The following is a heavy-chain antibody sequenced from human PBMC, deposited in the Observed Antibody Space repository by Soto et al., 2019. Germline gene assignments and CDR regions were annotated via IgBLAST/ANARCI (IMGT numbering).Heavy chain of an antibody. CDR1: GFTFSSYA. D-gene: IGHD4-4*01. CDR2: ISYDGSNK. CDR3: ATKSTYDYSIGY. Sequence: GGSLRLSCAASGFTFSSYAMHWVRQAPGKGLEWVAVISYDGSNKYYADSVKGRFTISRDNSKNTLYLQMNSLRAEDTAVYYCATKSTYDYSIGYWGQGTLVTVSS. V-gene: IGHV3-30-3*01. J-gene: IGHJ4*02.